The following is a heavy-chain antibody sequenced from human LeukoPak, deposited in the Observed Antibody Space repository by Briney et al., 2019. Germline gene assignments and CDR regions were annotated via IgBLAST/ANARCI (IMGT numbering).Heavy chain of an antibody. D-gene: IGHD6-13*01. Sequence: SETLSLTCSVSGGSMSNYYWSWIRQPPGKGLEWIGYIYHSGSTYYNPSLKSRVTISVDRSKNQFSLKLSSVTAADTAVYYCARYSSPNWFDPWGQGTLVTVSS. CDR1: GGSMSNYY. V-gene: IGHV4-59*12. CDR2: IYHSGST. J-gene: IGHJ5*02. CDR3: ARYSSPNWFDP.